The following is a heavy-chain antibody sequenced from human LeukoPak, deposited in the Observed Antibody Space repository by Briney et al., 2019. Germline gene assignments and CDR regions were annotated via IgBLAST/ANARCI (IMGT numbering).Heavy chain of an antibody. CDR3: ARESSGSYGFDY. D-gene: IGHD1-26*01. CDR2: IYYSGST. V-gene: IGHV4-59*01. J-gene: IGHJ4*02. Sequence: SETLSLTCTVSGGSISSYYWSWIQQPPGKGLEWIGYIYYSGSTNYNPSLKSRVTISVDTSKNQFSLKLSSVTAADTAVYYCARESSGSYGFDYWGQGTLVTVSS. CDR1: GGSISSYY.